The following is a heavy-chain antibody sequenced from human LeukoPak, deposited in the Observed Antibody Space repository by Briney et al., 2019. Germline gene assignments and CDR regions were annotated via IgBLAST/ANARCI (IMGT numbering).Heavy chain of an antibody. CDR2: IGTRGDT. CDR1: GLTLSRYD. D-gene: IGHD6-19*01. CDR3: VRAPPYSSASWGYYGMDV. Sequence: GGSLRLSCAASGLTLSRYDMHWVRQATGEGLEWVSAIGTRGDTYYAGSVKGRFTMSRENAKNSLYLQMNSLSAGDTAVYYCVRAPPYSSASWGYYGMDVWGQGTTVTVSS. J-gene: IGHJ6*02. V-gene: IGHV3-13*01.